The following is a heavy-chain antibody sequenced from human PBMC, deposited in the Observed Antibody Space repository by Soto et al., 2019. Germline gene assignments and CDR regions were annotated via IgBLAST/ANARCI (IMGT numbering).Heavy chain of an antibody. V-gene: IGHV3-48*03. J-gene: IGHJ4*02. CDR3: ERDTTPAELDY. CDR2: IARDGGNT. D-gene: IGHD4-17*01. Sequence: PGGSLRLSCAASGFPFSDYEMNWVRQVPGEGLEWVAYIARDGGNTFYADSVKGRFVVSRDNAKNTLFLQMNSLTADDTAVYYCERDTTPAELDYWGQGSLVTVSS. CDR1: GFPFSDYE.